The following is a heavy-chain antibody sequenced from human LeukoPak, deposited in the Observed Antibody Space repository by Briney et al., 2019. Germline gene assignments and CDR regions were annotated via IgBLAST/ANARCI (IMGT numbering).Heavy chain of an antibody. Sequence: SETLSLTCTVSGGSISSSSYYWGWIRQPPGKGLECIGSIYYSGSTYYNPSLKSRVTITVDTSKNQFSLKLSSVTAADTAVYYCARDLRGQAAAGDYWGQGTLVTVSS. V-gene: IGHV4-39*07. CDR1: GGSISSSSYY. CDR3: ARDLRGQAAAGDY. J-gene: IGHJ4*02. CDR2: IYYSGST. D-gene: IGHD6-13*01.